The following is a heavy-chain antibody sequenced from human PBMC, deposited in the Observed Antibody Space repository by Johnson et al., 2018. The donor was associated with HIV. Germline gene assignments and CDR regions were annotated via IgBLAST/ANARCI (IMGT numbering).Heavy chain of an antibody. V-gene: IGHV3-30*04. J-gene: IGHJ3*02. D-gene: IGHD1-26*01. CDR2: ISNDGTNT. Sequence: QVQLVESGGGVVQPGRSLRLSCAACEFTFTNNAIHWVRQAPGKGLEWVAVISNDGTNTYYADSVKGRFTISRDNAKNSLYLQMNSLRAEDTAVYYCARGGVGDVFDIWGQGTMVTVSS. CDR3: ARGGVGDVFDI. CDR1: EFTFTNNA.